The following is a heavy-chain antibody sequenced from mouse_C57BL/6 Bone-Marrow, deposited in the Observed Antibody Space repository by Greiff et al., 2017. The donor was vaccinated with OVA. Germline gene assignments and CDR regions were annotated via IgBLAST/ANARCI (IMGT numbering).Heavy chain of an antibody. V-gene: IGHV1-59*01. CDR3: ARKGVEGFAY. J-gene: IGHJ3*01. CDR1: GYTFTSYW. CDR2: IDPSDSYT. D-gene: IGHD3-3*01. Sequence: QVQLQQPGAELVRPGTSVKLSCKASGYTFTSYWMHWVKQRPGQGLEWIGVIDPSDSYTNYNQKFKGKATLTVDTSSSTAYMQLSSLTSEDSAVYYCARKGVEGFAYWGQGTLVTVSA.